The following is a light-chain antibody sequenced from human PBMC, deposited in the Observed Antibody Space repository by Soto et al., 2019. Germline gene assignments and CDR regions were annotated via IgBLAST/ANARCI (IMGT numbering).Light chain of an antibody. CDR3: QQNYSIPIT. CDR1: QSISTY. J-gene: IGKJ5*01. V-gene: IGKV1-39*01. Sequence: DIQMTQSPSSLSASVGDRVTITCRASQSISTYLNWYHQKPGKAPDLLIYGASSLQSGVTSRFTGSGSGTDFTLTITDLQPEDFATYYCQQNYSIPITFGQGTRREIK. CDR2: GAS.